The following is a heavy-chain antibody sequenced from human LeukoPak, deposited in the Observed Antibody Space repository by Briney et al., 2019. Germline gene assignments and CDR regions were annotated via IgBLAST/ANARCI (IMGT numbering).Heavy chain of an antibody. CDR3: ARRAGYTSSWYEY. D-gene: IGHD6-13*01. V-gene: IGHV4-61*01. CDR2: IYYSGST. Sequence: SETLSLTCTVSSGSVNSGSYYWNWIRQPPGKGLEWIGYIYYSGSTNYNPSLKSRITISVDTAKNQLSLKLSSVTAADTAVYYCARRAGYTSSWYEYWGQGTLVTVSS. J-gene: IGHJ4*02. CDR1: SGSVNSGSYY.